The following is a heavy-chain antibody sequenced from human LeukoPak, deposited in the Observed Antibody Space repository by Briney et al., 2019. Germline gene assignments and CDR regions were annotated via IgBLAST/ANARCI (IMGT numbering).Heavy chain of an antibody. CDR1: GGSISSHY. D-gene: IGHD1-14*01. J-gene: IGHJ6*03. V-gene: IGHV4-59*11. CDR3: AREDRSGGATRHYYYYMDV. CDR2: IHYSGST. Sequence: PSETLSLTCTVSGGSISSHYWSWIRQPPGKGLEWIGHIHYSGSTNYNPSLKSRLTISIDTSKNQFSLKLRSVTAADTAVYYSAREDRSGGATRHYYYYMDVWGKGTTVTVSS.